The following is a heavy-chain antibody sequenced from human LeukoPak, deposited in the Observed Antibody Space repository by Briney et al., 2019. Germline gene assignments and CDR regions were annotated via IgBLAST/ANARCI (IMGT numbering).Heavy chain of an antibody. V-gene: IGHV3-20*04. CDR1: GFTFDDYG. J-gene: IGHJ4*02. D-gene: IGHD3-22*01. Sequence: PGGSLRLSCAASGFTFDDYGMSWLRQAPGKGLEWVSGINWNGGSTGYADSVKGRFTISRDNAKNSLYLQMNSLRAEDTALYYCARGAAPLYYYDSSGSIDYWGQGTLVTVSS. CDR3: ARGAAPLYYYDSSGSIDY. CDR2: INWNGGST.